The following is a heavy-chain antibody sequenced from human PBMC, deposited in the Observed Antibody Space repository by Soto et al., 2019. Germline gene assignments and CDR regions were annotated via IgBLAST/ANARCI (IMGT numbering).Heavy chain of an antibody. J-gene: IGHJ3*02. D-gene: IGHD2-2*01. CDR3: ARDSAQVRPVAILGASFDI. V-gene: IGHV3-9*01. CDR1: GFTFDHYA. Sequence: EGQLVESGGGLVQPGRSLRLSCVASGFTFDHYAMHWVRQAPGKGLEGVAGITGNSGSKDKGNSVKGRFSISRDNAQNSLHLQMNSLGPEDTAFYYCARDSAQVRPVAILGASFDIWGQGTLVTVSS. CDR2: ITGNSGSK.